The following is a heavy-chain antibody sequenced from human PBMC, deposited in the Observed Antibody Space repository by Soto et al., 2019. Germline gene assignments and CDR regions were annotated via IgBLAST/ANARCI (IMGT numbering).Heavy chain of an antibody. CDR2: ISVSGGST. CDR3: AKEASPFGTNAFDV. Sequence: EVQLLESGGGVIQPGVSLRLSCEVSGFTINTYAMSWVRQAPGKGLQWVSGISVSGGSTYYGDAVKGRFTISRDNSKNTLYLQMDSLSAGDTAVYYCAKEASPFGTNAFDVWGHGTMVTVSS. V-gene: IGHV3-23*02. J-gene: IGHJ3*01. D-gene: IGHD3-16*01. CDR1: GFTINTYA.